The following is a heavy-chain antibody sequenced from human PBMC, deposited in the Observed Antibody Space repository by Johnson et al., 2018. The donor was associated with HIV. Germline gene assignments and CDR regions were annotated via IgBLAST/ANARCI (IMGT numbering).Heavy chain of an antibody. CDR3: ATHHDTTGHWGY. J-gene: IGHJ1*01. V-gene: IGHV7-4-1*02. D-gene: IGHD3-22*01. Sequence: QVQLVQSGSELQKPGASVKVSCKASGYTFTSYTVNWVRQAPGQGLEWMGWIDTNTGNPTYAQGFTGRFVFSSDTSVSTAYLQITSLKADDTAIYYCATHHDTTGHWGYGGQGTLVTVSS. CDR2: IDTNTGNP. CDR1: GYTFTSYT.